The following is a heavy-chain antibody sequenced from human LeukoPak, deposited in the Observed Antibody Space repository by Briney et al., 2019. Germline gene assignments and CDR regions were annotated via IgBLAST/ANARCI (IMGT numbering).Heavy chain of an antibody. J-gene: IGHJ6*03. CDR3: AKDSVLRFLEWSPRPYYMDV. CDR1: GFTFSSYA. CDR2: ISYDGSNK. V-gene: IGHV3-30-3*01. Sequence: QPGRSLRLSCAASGFTFSSYAMHWVRQAPGKGLEWVAVISYDGSNKYYADSVKGRFTISRDNSKNTLYLQMNSLRAEDTAVYYCAKDSVLRFLEWSPRPYYMDVWGKGTTVTVSS. D-gene: IGHD3-3*01.